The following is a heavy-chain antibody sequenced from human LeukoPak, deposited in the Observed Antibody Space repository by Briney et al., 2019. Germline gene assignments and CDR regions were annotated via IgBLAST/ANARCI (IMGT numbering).Heavy chain of an antibody. Sequence: PSQTLSLTCTVSGGSISSGSYYWSWIRQPPGKGLEWIGEINHSGSTNYNPSLKSRVTISVDTSKNQFSLKLSSVTAADTAVYYCARSAWGGSYGSLDYWGQGTLVTVSS. D-gene: IGHD1-26*01. V-gene: IGHV4-39*07. J-gene: IGHJ4*02. CDR2: INHSGST. CDR1: GGSISSGSYY. CDR3: ARSAWGGSYGSLDY.